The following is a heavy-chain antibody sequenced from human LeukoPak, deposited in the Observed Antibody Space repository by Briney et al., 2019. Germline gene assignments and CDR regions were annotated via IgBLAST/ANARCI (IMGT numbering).Heavy chain of an antibody. CDR3: ARTLYCSNGVCYILDY. D-gene: IGHD2-8*01. V-gene: IGHV3-74*01. CDR2: INSDGSLT. Sequence: PGGSLRLSCGASGFTFSSYWMQWVGQAPGKGVVWVSRINSDGSLTIYADSVKGGFTISREKAKKRLYLQMNSLRAEDTAVYYCARTLYCSNGVCYILDYWGQGTLLTVSS. CDR1: GFTFSSYW. J-gene: IGHJ4*02.